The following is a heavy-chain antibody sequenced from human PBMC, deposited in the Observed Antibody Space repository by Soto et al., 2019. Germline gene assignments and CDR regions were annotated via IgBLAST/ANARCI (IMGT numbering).Heavy chain of an antibody. V-gene: IGHV4-34*01. CDR2: INHCGSS. D-gene: IGHD2-15*01. Sequence: PSETLSLTCPVYGGSFSGYYWIWIRQPPAKGLEWIGEINHCGSSNYDPSPKSRVTISLDTSKNQFSLKLSSVTAADTVVYYCARGLHLGDIVVVVAATGNRFDPWGQGTLVTVSS. CDR3: ARGLHLGDIVVVVAATGNRFDP. J-gene: IGHJ5*02. CDR1: GGSFSGYY.